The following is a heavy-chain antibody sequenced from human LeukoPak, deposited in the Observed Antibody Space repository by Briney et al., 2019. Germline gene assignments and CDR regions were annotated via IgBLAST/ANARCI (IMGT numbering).Heavy chain of an antibody. D-gene: IGHD6-19*01. J-gene: IGHJ4*02. CDR1: GFTFSSYR. CDR3: ARDFVRLAVAATGD. CDR2: IGSTSDDI. Sequence: GGSLRLSCAASGFTFSSYRMHWVRQAPGKGLEWVSSIGSTSDDIYYAGSVKGRFTISRDNAKNSLYLQMNSLRAEDAAVYYCARDFVRLAVAATGDWGQGTLVTVSS. V-gene: IGHV3-21*01.